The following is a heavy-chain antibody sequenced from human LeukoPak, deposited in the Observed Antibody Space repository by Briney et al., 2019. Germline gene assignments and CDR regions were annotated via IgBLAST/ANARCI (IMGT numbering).Heavy chain of an antibody. CDR1: GFTFSDYY. Sequence: AGGSLRLSCAASGFTFSDYYMSWIRQAPGKGLEWVSYISSSGSTIYYADSVKGRFTISRDNAKNSLYLQMNSLRAEDTAVYYCARDAYGGNYYYMGVWGKGTTVTVSS. CDR2: ISSSGSTI. CDR3: ARDAYGGNYYYMGV. J-gene: IGHJ6*03. D-gene: IGHD4-23*01. V-gene: IGHV3-11*04.